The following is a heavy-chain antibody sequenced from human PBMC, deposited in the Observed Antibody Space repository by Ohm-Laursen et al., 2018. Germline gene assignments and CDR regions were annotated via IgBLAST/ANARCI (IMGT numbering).Heavy chain of an antibody. J-gene: IGHJ6*02. CDR1: GGSISPHY. D-gene: IGHD6-13*01. V-gene: IGHV4-59*07. CDR3: ARSWYGLGYYYGMDV. CDR2: ISYSGTS. Sequence: SDTLSLTWPVSGGSISPHYWSWIRQSPEKGLEWIGYISYSGTSEHNPSLKSRVTISVDTSKNQFSLKLSSVTAADTAVYYCARSWYGLGYYYGMDVWGQGTLVTVSS.